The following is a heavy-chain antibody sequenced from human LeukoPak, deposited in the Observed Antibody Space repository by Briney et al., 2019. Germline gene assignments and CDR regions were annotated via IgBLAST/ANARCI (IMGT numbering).Heavy chain of an antibody. CDR2: IKQDGSEK. CDR3: ARDKFLVVVAAPPEYYFDY. V-gene: IGHV3-7*01. J-gene: IGHJ4*02. CDR1: GFTFSSYW. Sequence: PGGSLRLSCAASGFTFSSYWMSWVRQAPGKGLEWVANIKQDGSEKYYVDSVKGRFTISRDNAKNSLYLQMNSLRAEDTAVYYCARDKFLVVVAAPPEYYFDYWGQGTLVTVSS. D-gene: IGHD2-15*01.